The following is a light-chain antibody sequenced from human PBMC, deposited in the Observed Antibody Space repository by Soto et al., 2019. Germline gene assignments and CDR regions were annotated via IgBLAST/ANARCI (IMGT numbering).Light chain of an antibody. J-gene: IGKJ4*01. CDR1: QSVRSD. V-gene: IGKV3-15*01. Sequence: VVLTLSGRTVSLSTGESATLSYRASQSVRSDLAWYQHKPGLAPRLLIYGVSTRATGIPVRFSGSGSGTEFTLSISSLQSEDSAIYYCQHYSTLPLTFGGGTKVDI. CDR3: QHYSTLPLT. CDR2: GVS.